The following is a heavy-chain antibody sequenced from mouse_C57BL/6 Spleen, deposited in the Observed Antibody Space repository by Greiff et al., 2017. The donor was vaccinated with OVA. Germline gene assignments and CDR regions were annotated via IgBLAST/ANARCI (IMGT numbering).Heavy chain of an antibody. CDR1: GYTFTSYW. CDR3: ARCYYYGSSYYAMDY. Sequence: VQLQQPGAELVRPGSSVKLSCKASGYTFTSYWMHWVKQRPIQGLEWIGNIDPSDSETHYNQKFKDKATLTVDKSSSTAYMQLSSLTSEDSAVYYCARCYYYGSSYYAMDYWGQGTSVTVSS. CDR2: IDPSDSET. J-gene: IGHJ4*01. D-gene: IGHD1-1*01. V-gene: IGHV1-52*01.